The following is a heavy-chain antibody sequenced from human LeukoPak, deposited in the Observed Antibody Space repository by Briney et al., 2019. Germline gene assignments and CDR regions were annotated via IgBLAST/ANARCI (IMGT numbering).Heavy chain of an antibody. J-gene: IGHJ2*01. CDR2: INPSGGST. D-gene: IGHD6-19*01. CDR1: GYTFTGYY. V-gene: IGHV1-46*01. Sequence: ASVKVSCKASGYTFTGYYMHWVRQAPGQGLEWMGIINPSGGSTSYAQKFQGRVTMTRDTSTSTVYMELSSLRSEDTAVYYCARGVSSGWYSWYFDLWGRGTLVTVSS. CDR3: ARGVSSGWYSWYFDL.